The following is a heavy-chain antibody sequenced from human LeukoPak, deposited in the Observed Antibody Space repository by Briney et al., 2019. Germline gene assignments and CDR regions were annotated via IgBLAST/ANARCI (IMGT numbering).Heavy chain of an antibody. J-gene: IGHJ3*02. CDR2: IKQDGSEK. CDR1: GFTFSSYW. CDR3: ARRAGPDAFDI. V-gene: IGHV3-7*01. Sequence: GGSLRLSCAASGFTFSSYWISWVRQAPGKGLEWVANIKQDGSEKYYVDSVKGRFTISRDNAKNSLYLQMNSLRAEDTAVYYCARRAGPDAFDIWGQGTMVTVSS.